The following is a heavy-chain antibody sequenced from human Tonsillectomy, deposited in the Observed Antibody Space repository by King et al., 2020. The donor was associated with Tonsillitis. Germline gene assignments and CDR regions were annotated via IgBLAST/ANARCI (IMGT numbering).Heavy chain of an antibody. Sequence: VQLQESGPGLVRPSQTLSLTCSVSGASISGGRSYWSWIRQPAGKGLEWIGRIYTSGSINYNPSLKSRVTMSVDSSKNQFSLKWTSVTAADTAVYYCGTEANGYADTFDIWGHGTVVTVSS. CDR2: IYTSGSI. CDR3: GTEANGYADTFDI. V-gene: IGHV4-61*02. D-gene: IGHD5-12*01. J-gene: IGHJ3*02. CDR1: GASISGGRSY.